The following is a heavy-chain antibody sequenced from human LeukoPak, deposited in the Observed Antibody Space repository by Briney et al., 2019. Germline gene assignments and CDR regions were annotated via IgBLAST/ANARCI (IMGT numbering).Heavy chain of an antibody. CDR3: ASSYGSDAFDI. CDR2: IYHSGTT. CDR1: GDSFSSSNW. D-gene: IGHD1-26*01. J-gene: IGHJ3*02. Sequence: SGTLSLTCAVSGDSFSSSNWWSWVRQPPGKGLEWIGEIYHSGTTNYNPSLKSRVTISVDKSKNQFSLKLSSVTAADTAVYYCASSYGSDAFDIWGQGTMVTVSS. V-gene: IGHV4-4*02.